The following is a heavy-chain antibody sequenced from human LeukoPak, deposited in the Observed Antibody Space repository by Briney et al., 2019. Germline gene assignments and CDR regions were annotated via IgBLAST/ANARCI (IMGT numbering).Heavy chain of an antibody. D-gene: IGHD5-18*01. J-gene: IGHJ6*02. CDR3: ARYVDTATGQGLYYYGMDV. CDR1: GGSFSGYY. V-gene: IGHV4-34*01. CDR2: INHSGST. Sequence: SETLSLTCAVYGGSFSGYYWSWIRQPPGKGLEWIGEINHSGSTNYNPSLKSRVTISVDTSKNQFSLKLSSVTAADTAVYYCARYVDTATGQGLYYYGMDVWGQGTTVTVSS.